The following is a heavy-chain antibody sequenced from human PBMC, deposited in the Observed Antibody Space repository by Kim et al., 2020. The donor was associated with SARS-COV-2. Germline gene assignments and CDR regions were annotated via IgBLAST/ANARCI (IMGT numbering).Heavy chain of an antibody. CDR2: IYPGDSDT. Sequence: GESLKISCKGSGYSFTSYWIGWVRQMPGKGLEWMGIIYPGDSDTRYSPSFQGQVTISADKSISTAYLQWSSLKASDTAMYYCARMGGHSYARGYYYYGMDVWGQGTTITVSS. CDR3: ARMGGHSYARGYYYYGMDV. D-gene: IGHD5-18*01. V-gene: IGHV5-51*01. CDR1: GYSFTSYW. J-gene: IGHJ6*02.